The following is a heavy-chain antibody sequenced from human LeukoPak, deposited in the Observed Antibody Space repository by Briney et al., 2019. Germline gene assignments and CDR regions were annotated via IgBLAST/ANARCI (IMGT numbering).Heavy chain of an antibody. CDR1: GDSISSSTYY. D-gene: IGHD1-1*01. V-gene: IGHV4-39*07. Sequence: PSETLSLTCIVSGDSISSSTYYWAWIRQPPGKGLEWIGSISHTGTTYYKPSLKSQVTISVDASKSQFSLRLNSVTAADTAVYYCAREYISTNWFDPWGQGTLVTVSS. CDR2: ISHTGTT. CDR3: AREYISTNWFDP. J-gene: IGHJ5*02.